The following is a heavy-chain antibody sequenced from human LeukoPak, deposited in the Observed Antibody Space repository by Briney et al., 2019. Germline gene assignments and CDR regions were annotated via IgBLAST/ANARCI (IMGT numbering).Heavy chain of an antibody. J-gene: IGHJ4*02. Sequence: GGSLRLSCAASGFTFSDYYMSWIRQAPGKGLEWVSYISSSGSTIYYAGSVKGRFTISRDNAKNSLYLQMNSLRAEDTAVYYCARERYSSSCYDYWGQGTLVTVSS. CDR1: GFTFSDYY. V-gene: IGHV3-11*01. D-gene: IGHD6-13*01. CDR3: ARERYSSSCYDY. CDR2: ISSSGSTI.